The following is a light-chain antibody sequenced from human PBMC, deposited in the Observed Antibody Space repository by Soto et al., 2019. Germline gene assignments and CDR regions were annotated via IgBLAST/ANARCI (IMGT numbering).Light chain of an antibody. J-gene: IGLJ2*01. CDR2: EGS. V-gene: IGLV2-23*01. CDR3: CSYAGSSTHVV. CDR1: SSDFGSYNL. Sequence: QSALTQPASVSGSPGQSITISCTGTSSDFGSYNLVSWYQQHPGNAHKLMIYEGSKRPSGVYNRFSGSKSVNTASLTISGLQAEDEADYYCCSYAGSSTHVVFGGGTKFTV.